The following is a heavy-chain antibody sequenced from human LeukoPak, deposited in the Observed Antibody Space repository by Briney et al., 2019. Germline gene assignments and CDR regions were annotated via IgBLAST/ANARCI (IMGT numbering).Heavy chain of an antibody. CDR2: ISSSSTYI. CDR3: ARPHTYYYDSSGYYYPS. CDR1: GFTFSSYS. J-gene: IGHJ5*02. D-gene: IGHD3-22*01. V-gene: IGHV3-21*01. Sequence: GGSLRLSCAASGFTFSSYSMNWVRQAPGKGLEWVSSISSSSTYIYYADSVKGRFTFSRDNSKNTLYLQMNSLRPEDTAVYYCARPHTYYYDSSGYYYPSWGQGTLVTVSS.